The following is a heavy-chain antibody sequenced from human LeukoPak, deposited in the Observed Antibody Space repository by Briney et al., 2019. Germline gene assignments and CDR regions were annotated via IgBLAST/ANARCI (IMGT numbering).Heavy chain of an antibody. V-gene: IGHV5-51*01. D-gene: IGHD5-18*01. Sequence: GESLKISCQGSGSSFTSYWIGWVRQLPGKVLEWMGIIYPGDSDTRYSPSFQGQVTISADKSISTAYLQWSSLKASNTAMYYCARRYFTAMADYGMDVWGQGTTVTVSS. J-gene: IGHJ6*02. CDR2: IYPGDSDT. CDR1: GSSFTSYW. CDR3: ARRYFTAMADYGMDV.